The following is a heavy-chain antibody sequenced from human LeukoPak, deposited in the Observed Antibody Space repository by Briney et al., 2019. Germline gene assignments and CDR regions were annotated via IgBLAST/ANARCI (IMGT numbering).Heavy chain of an antibody. J-gene: IGHJ4*02. D-gene: IGHD6-19*01. CDR1: GYTFTGYY. V-gene: IGHV1-2*02. Sequence: ASVKLSCKASGYTFTGYYMHWVRQAPGQGPEWMGWINPNSSGTNYAQKFQGRVTMTRDTSISTAYLELSRLRSDDTAVYYCARGISSGCDYWGQGTLVTVSS. CDR3: ARGISSGCDY. CDR2: INPNSSGT.